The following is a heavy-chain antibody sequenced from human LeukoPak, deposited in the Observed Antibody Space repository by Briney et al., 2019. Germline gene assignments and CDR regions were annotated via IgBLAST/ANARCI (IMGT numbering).Heavy chain of an antibody. CDR2: IYYSGST. CDR1: GGSISSSSYY. V-gene: IGHV4-39*07. Sequence: KTSETLSLTCTVSGGSISSSSYYWGWIRQPPGKGLEWIGSIYYSGSTYYNPSLKSRVTISVDTSKNQYSLKLSSVTAADTAVYYCARDERQQLLPFDYWGQGTLVTVSS. D-gene: IGHD6-13*01. CDR3: ARDERQQLLPFDY. J-gene: IGHJ4*02.